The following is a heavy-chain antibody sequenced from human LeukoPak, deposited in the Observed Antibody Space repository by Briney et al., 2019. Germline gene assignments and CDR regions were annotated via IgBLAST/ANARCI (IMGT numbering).Heavy chain of an antibody. J-gene: IGHJ4*02. CDR2: ISGSGAAT. Sequence: GGSLRLSCAASGFTFSTYAMTWVRQAPGKGLEWVSLISGSGAATYYADSLKGRFAISRDNAKNSLYLQMNSLRAEDTAVYYCARDKYGGLPRQNDYWGQGTLVTVSS. CDR3: ARDKYGGLPRQNDY. V-gene: IGHV3-23*01. CDR1: GFTFSTYA. D-gene: IGHD4-17*01.